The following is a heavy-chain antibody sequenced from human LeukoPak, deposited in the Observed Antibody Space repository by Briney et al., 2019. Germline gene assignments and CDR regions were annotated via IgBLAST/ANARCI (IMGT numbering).Heavy chain of an antibody. Sequence: GGSLRLSCAASGLTFSNYAMSWVRQAPGKGLEWVSTISGSGGSTYYADSVKGRFTISRDNSKNTLDLQMNSLGAEGTAVYYCAKATLPTCGGARCYYFDNWGQGTLVTVSS. CDR2: ISGSGGST. V-gene: IGHV3-23*01. CDR3: AKATLPTCGGARCYYFDN. CDR1: GLTFSNYA. D-gene: IGHD2-15*01. J-gene: IGHJ4*02.